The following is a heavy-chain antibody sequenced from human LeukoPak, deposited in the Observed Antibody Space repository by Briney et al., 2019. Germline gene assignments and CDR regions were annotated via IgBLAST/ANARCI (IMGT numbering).Heavy chain of an antibody. CDR1: GFTFSSYP. D-gene: IGHD6-13*01. CDR2: ISYDGNIK. J-gene: IGHJ4*02. CDR3: ARDESIAAAGTVFDY. Sequence: GGSLRLSCAASGFTFSSYPMHWVRQAPSKGLESVAVISYDGNIKYYADSVKGQFTISRDNSKNTVYLQMNSLRAEDTAVYYCARDESIAAAGTVFDYWGQGTLVTVSS. V-gene: IGHV3-30*04.